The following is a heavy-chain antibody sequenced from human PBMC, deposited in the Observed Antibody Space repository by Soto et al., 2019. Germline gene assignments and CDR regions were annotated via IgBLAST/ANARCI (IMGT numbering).Heavy chain of an antibody. CDR2: ISGSGGST. D-gene: IGHD5-12*01. Sequence: GGSLRLSCAASGFTFSSYAMSWVRQAPGKGLEWVSAISGSGGSTYYADSVRGRFTISRDNSKNTLYLQMNSLRAEDTAVYYCAKGLRYSGYEFDYWGQGTLVTVSS. CDR1: GFTFSSYA. V-gene: IGHV3-23*01. J-gene: IGHJ4*02. CDR3: AKGLRYSGYEFDY.